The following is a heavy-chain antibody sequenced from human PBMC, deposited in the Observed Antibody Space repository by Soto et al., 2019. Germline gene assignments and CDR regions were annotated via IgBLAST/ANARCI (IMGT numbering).Heavy chain of an antibody. D-gene: IGHD3-9*01. CDR3: AKDPSTGPPDC. Sequence: VGSLRLSCAAAGFMFSSYGMSWVRQAPGKGLQWVATIHPSGGSTHYAESVRGRFTISRDNSRDTLYLQMNSLRAEDTAVYYCAKDPSTGPPDCWGQGALVTVSS. V-gene: IGHV3-23*01. CDR1: GFMFSSYG. CDR2: IHPSGGST. J-gene: IGHJ4*02.